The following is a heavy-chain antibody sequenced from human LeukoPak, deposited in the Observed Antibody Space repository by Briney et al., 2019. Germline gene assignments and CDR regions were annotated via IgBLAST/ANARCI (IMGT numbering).Heavy chain of an antibody. Sequence: GASVKVSCKASGYTFTSYDINWVRQAPGQGLEWMGWINPNSGGTNYAQKFQGRVTMTRDTSISTAYMELSRLRSDDTAVYYCARDYSGSYTDDAFDIWGQGTMVTVSS. D-gene: IGHD1-26*01. CDR3: ARDYSGSYTDDAFDI. CDR1: GYTFTSYD. CDR2: INPNSGGT. V-gene: IGHV1-2*02. J-gene: IGHJ3*02.